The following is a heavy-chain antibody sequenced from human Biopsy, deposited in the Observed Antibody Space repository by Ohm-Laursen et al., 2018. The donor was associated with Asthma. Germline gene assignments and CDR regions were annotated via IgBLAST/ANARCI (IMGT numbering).Heavy chain of an antibody. CDR2: THHSGYT. V-gene: IGHV4-34*01. CDR1: GGSFSSNY. Sequence: SETLSLTCPVYGGSFSSNYWSWIRQTPGKGLEWLGDTHHSGYTNHNPSLSSRLTLSLDTSKNQFSLRPTSVTAADTAVYYCARHDHRWDTYADFWGQGTLVTVSS. J-gene: IGHJ4*02. D-gene: IGHD2-2*01. CDR3: ARHDHRWDTYADF.